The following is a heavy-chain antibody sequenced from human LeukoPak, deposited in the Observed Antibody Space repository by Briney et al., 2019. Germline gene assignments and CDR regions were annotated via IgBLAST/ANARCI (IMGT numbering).Heavy chain of an antibody. CDR2: IIPIFGTA. CDR3: ARESMAAAGRSWFDP. Sequence: SVKVSCKASGGTFSSYAISWVRQAPGQGLEWRGGIIPIFGTANYAQKFQGRVTITADKSTSTAYMELSSLRSEDTAVYYCARESMAAAGRSWFDPWGQGTLVTVSS. D-gene: IGHD6-13*01. CDR1: GGTFSSYA. J-gene: IGHJ5*02. V-gene: IGHV1-69*06.